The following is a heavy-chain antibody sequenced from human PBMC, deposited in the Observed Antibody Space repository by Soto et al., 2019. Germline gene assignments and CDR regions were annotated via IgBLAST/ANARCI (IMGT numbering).Heavy chain of an antibody. CDR1: GFTFSSYA. CDR3: ARCYYDSSGYCNLDY. V-gene: IGHV3-30-3*01. D-gene: IGHD3-22*01. CDR2: ISYDGSNK. Sequence: GGSLRLSCAASGFTFSSYAMHWVRQAPGKGLEWVAVISYDGSNKYYADSVKGRFTISRDNSKNTLYLQMDSLRAEDTAVYYCARCYYDSSGYCNLDYWGQGTLVTVSS. J-gene: IGHJ4*02.